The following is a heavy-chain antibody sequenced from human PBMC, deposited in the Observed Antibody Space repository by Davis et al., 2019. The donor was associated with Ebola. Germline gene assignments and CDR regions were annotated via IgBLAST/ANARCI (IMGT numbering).Heavy chain of an antibody. CDR3: ARHRLVDKQFDS. CDR1: GYVFTTDW. CDR2: ISSRNSYT. Sequence: PGGSLRLSCRASGYVFTTDWISWVRQMPGKGLEWMGRISSRNSYTNYTQSFEGHVTMSVDKSVSTAYLQWSRLKASDTAMYYCARHRLVDKQFDSWGQGTLVIVSS. D-gene: IGHD5-12*01. V-gene: IGHV5-10-1*01. J-gene: IGHJ4*01.